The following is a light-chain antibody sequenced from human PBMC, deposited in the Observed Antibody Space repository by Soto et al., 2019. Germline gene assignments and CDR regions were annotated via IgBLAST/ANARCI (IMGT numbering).Light chain of an antibody. V-gene: IGKV3-11*01. CDR3: QQRYTWPLT. J-gene: IGKJ4*01. CDR2: DAS. Sequence: EIVLTQSPATLSLSPGERATLSCRASQSVSASLVWYQLKPGQAPRLLIYDASNRATDIPARFSGSGSGTDFTLTISSLEPEDFAIYYCQQRYTWPLTFGGGTKVEIE. CDR1: QSVSAS.